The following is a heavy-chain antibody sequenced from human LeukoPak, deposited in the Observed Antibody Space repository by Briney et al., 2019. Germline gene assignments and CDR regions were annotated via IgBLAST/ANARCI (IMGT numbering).Heavy chain of an antibody. V-gene: IGHV1-69*10. CDR2: IIPSLDVA. Sequence: ASVKVSCKASGDTFIPYTFSWVRQAPGQGLEWIGGIIPSLDVANYAQKFQGRVTITADESTSTAYMELSSLRSEDTAVYYCARADHRSTSSLGYWGQGTLVTVSS. CDR3: ARADHRSTSSLGY. CDR1: GDTFIPYT. D-gene: IGHD2-2*01. J-gene: IGHJ4*02.